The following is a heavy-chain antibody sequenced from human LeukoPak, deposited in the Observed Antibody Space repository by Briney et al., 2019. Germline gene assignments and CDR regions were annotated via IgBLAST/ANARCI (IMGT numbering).Heavy chain of an antibody. J-gene: IGHJ4*02. D-gene: IGHD3-22*01. CDR3: ARGGSYFDISGYYFY. CDR1: GFTFSTYA. V-gene: IGHV3-23*01. Sequence: GGSLRLACAASGFTFSTYAMNWVRQAPGKGLEWVSGISNAGGSTDYADSVKGRFTISRDNSKNTLYLQMNSLRAEDTAVYYCARGGSYFDISGYYFYWGQGTLVTVSS. CDR2: ISNAGGST.